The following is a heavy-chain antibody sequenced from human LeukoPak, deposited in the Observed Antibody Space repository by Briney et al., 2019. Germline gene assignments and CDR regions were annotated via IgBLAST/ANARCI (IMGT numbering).Heavy chain of an antibody. J-gene: IGHJ1*01. D-gene: IGHD6-19*01. Sequence: GGSLRLFCAASGFTFSSYAMSWVRQAPGKGLEWVSAISGSGGSTYYADSVKGRFTISRDNSKNTLYLQMNSLRAEDTGVYYCAKDKSRGWYGYFQHWGQGTLVTVSS. V-gene: IGHV3-23*01. CDR2: ISGSGGST. CDR1: GFTFSSYA. CDR3: AKDKSRGWYGYFQH.